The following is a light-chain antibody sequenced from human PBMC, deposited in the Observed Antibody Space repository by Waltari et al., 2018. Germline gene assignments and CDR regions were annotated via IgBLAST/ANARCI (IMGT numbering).Light chain of an antibody. Sequence: QSVLTQPPSASGTPGQSVPISCSGSLSTIGAHFVYCYQQVPGTAPKILIYRNDQRPSGVPDRFSASKSGSSASLAISGLRSEDEADYFCAAWDDSLGGHFVFGTGTKVIV. V-gene: IGLV1-47*01. J-gene: IGLJ1*01. CDR3: AAWDDSLGGHFV. CDR2: RND. CDR1: LSTIGAHF.